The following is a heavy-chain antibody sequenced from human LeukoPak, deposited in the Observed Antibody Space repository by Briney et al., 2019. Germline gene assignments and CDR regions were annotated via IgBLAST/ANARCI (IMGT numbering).Heavy chain of an antibody. V-gene: IGHV4-39*01. J-gene: IGHJ4*02. CDR2: IYYSGST. D-gene: IGHD3-22*01. CDR3: ARGSYYYDSSGYSF. Sequence: SETLSLTCTVSGGSISSSSYYWGWIRQPPGKGLEWIGSIYYSGSTYYNPSLKSRVTISVDTSKNQFSLKLSSVTAADTAVYYCARGSYYYDSSGYSFGGQGTLVTVSS. CDR1: GGSISSSSYY.